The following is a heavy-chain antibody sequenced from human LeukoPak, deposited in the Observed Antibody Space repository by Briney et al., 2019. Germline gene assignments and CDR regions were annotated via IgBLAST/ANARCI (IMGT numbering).Heavy chain of an antibody. CDR3: ARDQAVVVPAASDY. Sequence: ASVKVSCKASGYTFTGYYMHWVRQAPGQGLECMGWINPNSGGTNYAQKFQGRVTMTRDTSISTAHMELSRLRSDDTAVYYCARDQAVVVPAASDYWGQGTLVTVSS. D-gene: IGHD2-2*01. J-gene: IGHJ4*02. CDR2: INPNSGGT. V-gene: IGHV1-2*02. CDR1: GYTFTGYY.